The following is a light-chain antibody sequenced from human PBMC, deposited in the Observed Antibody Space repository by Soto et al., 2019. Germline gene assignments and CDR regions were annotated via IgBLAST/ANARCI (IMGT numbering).Light chain of an antibody. CDR1: QSISSW. CDR2: KTS. J-gene: IGKJ1*01. Sequence: DIQMTQSPSTLSASVGDRVTITCRASQSISSWLAWYQQKPGKAPKLLIYKTSSLESGVPSRFSGSGSGTEFTLTIGSLQPDDFGTYYCQKFYNYPRTFGQGTMVDI. CDR3: QKFYNYPRT. V-gene: IGKV1-5*03.